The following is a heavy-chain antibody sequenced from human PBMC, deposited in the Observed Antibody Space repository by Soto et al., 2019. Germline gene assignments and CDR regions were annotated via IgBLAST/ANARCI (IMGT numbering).Heavy chain of an antibody. J-gene: IGHJ5*02. CDR1: GYTFTNYG. CDR3: ARGRDIVVVTAISDWFDP. V-gene: IGHV1-18*01. CDR2: ISAYNGNT. Sequence: ASVKVSFKASGYTFTNYGFSWVRQAPGQGLEWMGWISAYNGNTNYAQNFQGRVTMTTDTSTSTVYMELRSLRSDDTAVYYCARGRDIVVVTAISDWFDPWGQGTLVTVSS. D-gene: IGHD2-21*02.